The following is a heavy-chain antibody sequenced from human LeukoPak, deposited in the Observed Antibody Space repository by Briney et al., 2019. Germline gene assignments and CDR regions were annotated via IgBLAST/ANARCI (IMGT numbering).Heavy chain of an antibody. V-gene: IGHV4-39*01. D-gene: IGHD2-8*01. J-gene: IGHJ5*02. CDR2: VYYSGST. CDR1: GGSISSSSFY. Sequence: SGTLSLTCTVSGGSISSSSFYWGWIRQPPGKGPEWIGSVYYSGSTYYSPSLKSRVTISVDTSKNQFSLKLNSVTAADTAVYFCARHSGYCTNGVCYAGWFDPWGQGTLVTVSS. CDR3: ARHSGYCTNGVCYAGWFDP.